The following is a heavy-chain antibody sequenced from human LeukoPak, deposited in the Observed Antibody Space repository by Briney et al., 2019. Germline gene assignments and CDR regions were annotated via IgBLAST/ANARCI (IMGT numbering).Heavy chain of an antibody. D-gene: IGHD4-23*01. Sequence: ASVKVSCKASGGTFSSYAISWVRQAPGQGLEWMGGIIPIFGTANYAQKFQGRVTITADESTSTAYMELSSLRSEDTAVYYCARDVPIGNKRYYYYYMDVWRKGTTVTVSS. J-gene: IGHJ6*03. CDR2: IIPIFGTA. V-gene: IGHV1-69*13. CDR3: ARDVPIGNKRYYYYYMDV. CDR1: GGTFSSYA.